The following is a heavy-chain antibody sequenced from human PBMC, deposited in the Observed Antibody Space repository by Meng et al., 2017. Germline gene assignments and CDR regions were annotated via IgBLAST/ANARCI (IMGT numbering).Heavy chain of an antibody. CDR3: ARGVWWELLLTDY. Sequence: GESLKISCAASGFTFSSYSMNGVRQAPGKGLEWVSSISSSSSYIYYADSVKGRFTISRDNAKNSLYLQVNSLRAEDTAVYYCARGVWWELLLTDYWGQGTLVTVSS. D-gene: IGHD1-26*01. CDR2: ISSSSSYI. V-gene: IGHV3-21*01. J-gene: IGHJ4*02. CDR1: GFTFSSYS.